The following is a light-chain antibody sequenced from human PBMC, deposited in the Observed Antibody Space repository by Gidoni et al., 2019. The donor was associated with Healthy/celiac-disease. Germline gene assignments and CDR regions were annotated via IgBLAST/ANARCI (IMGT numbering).Light chain of an antibody. CDR3: QQRSNWPPFYT. J-gene: IGKJ2*01. CDR2: DAS. Sequence: EIVLTQSPATLSLSPGERATLSCRASQSVSSYLAWYQQKPGQAPRLLIYDASNRATGIPARFSGSGSGTDFTLTISSLEPEDFAVYYCQQRSNWPPFYTFGQXTKLEIK. V-gene: IGKV3-11*01. CDR1: QSVSSY.